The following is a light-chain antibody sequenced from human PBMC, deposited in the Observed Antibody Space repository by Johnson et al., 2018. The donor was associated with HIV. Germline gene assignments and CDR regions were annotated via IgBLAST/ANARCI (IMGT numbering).Light chain of an antibody. V-gene: IGLV1-51*02. Sequence: QSVLTQPPSVSAAPGQKVTISCSGSSSNIEENSVSWYQQLPGAAPKVLIYENNKRPSGIPDRFSASKSGTSATLGIAGLQTGDEADYYCGTWDKSLNTGAVFGTGTKVTVL. CDR2: ENN. CDR1: SSNIEENS. CDR3: GTWDKSLNTGAV. J-gene: IGLJ1*01.